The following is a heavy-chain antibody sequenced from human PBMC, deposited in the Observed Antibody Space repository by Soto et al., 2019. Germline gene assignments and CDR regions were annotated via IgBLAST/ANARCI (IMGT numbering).Heavy chain of an antibody. V-gene: IGHV1-69*13. CDR3: ARARHYYYYGMDV. J-gene: IGHJ6*02. CDR1: GGTFSSYT. CDR2: IMPIFGTA. Sequence: SVKVSCKASGGTFSSYTISWVRQAPGQGLEWMGGIMPIFGTANYAQKFQGRVTITADESTSTAYMELSSLRSEDTAVYYCARARHYYYYGMDVWGQGTTVTVSS.